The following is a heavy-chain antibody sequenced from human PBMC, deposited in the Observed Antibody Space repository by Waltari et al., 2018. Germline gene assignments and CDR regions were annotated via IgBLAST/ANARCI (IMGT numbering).Heavy chain of an antibody. D-gene: IGHD2-15*01. Sequence: QSGAEVKKPGASVKVSCKASGYTFTGYYIYWVRQAPGQGLEWMGRINPNSGGTNYAQKFQGRITLTRDTSISTAYMELSSLTSDDTAMYYCARVNGGGYFFGGTYYDESNWFDPWGQGTLVTVSS. J-gene: IGHJ5*02. CDR1: GYTFTGYY. CDR2: INPNSGGT. CDR3: ARVNGGGYFFGGTYYDESNWFDP. V-gene: IGHV1-2*06.